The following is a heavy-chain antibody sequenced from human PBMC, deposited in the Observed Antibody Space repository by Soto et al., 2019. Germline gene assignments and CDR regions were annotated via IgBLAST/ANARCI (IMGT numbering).Heavy chain of an antibody. Sequence: QVQLVESGGGVVQPGRSLRLSCAASGFTFSSYGMHWVRQAPGKGLEWVAVIWYDGSNKYYADSVKGRFTISRDNSKNTLYLQMNSLSGEDTAVYYCAREVVGLVDYWGQGTLVTVSS. V-gene: IGHV3-33*01. CDR3: AREVVGLVDY. D-gene: IGHD6-6*01. J-gene: IGHJ4*02. CDR1: GFTFSSYG. CDR2: IWYDGSNK.